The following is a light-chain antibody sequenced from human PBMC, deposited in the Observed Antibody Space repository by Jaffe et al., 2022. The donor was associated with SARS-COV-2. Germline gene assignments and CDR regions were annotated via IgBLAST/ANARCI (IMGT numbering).Light chain of an antibody. J-gene: IGLJ1*01. CDR3: CSYAGLRNFYV. CDR2: DVT. V-gene: IGLV2-11*01. Sequence: QSALTQPHSVSGSPGQSVTIFCTGTSSDVGGYDYVSWFQQHPGKAPRLIIYDVTKRPSGVPDRFSGSKSGNTASLTISGLQSDDEADYHCCSYAGLRNFYVFGLGTTVTVL. CDR1: SSDVGGYDY.